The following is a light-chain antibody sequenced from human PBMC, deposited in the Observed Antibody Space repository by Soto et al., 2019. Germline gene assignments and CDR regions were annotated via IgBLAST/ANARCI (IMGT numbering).Light chain of an antibody. CDR3: QQYNNWT. CDR1: QSVSSN. J-gene: IGKJ1*01. CDR2: GAS. Sequence: EIVMTQSPATLSVSPGERATLSCRASQSVSSNVAWYQQKPGQAPRLLIYGASARATGIPARFSGSGSGTEFTLTISSLQSEDFAVYYCQQYNNWTFGQGTKVDIK. V-gene: IGKV3-15*01.